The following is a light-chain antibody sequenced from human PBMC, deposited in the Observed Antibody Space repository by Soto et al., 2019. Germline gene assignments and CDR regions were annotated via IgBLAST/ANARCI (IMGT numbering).Light chain of an antibody. CDR1: SSNIGAVYD. V-gene: IGLV1-40*01. CDR2: GNS. J-gene: IGLJ2*01. Sequence: QSVLTQPPSVSGAPGQRVTISCTGSSSNIGAVYDVHWYQHLPGTAPKLLIYGNSNRPSGVPDRFSGSKSGTSASLAITGLQAEDEADYYCHSYDSSLSGSVFGGGTKLTVL. CDR3: HSYDSSLSGSV.